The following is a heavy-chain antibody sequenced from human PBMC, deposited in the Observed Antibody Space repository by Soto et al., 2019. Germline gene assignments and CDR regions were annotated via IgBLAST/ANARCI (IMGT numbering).Heavy chain of an antibody. Sequence: GGSLRLSCAASGFTFSSYGMHWVRQAPGKGLEWVAVILYDGSKKYYADSVKGRFTISRDNSKNTLYLQMSSLRAEDTALYYCVKDGSSGWPYFDDMDVWGQGTTVTISS. D-gene: IGHD6-19*01. CDR3: VKDGSSGWPYFDDMDV. CDR1: GFTFSSYG. J-gene: IGHJ6*02. V-gene: IGHV3-30*18. CDR2: ILYDGSKK.